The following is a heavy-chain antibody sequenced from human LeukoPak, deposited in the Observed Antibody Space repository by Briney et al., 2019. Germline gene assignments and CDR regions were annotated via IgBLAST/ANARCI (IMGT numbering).Heavy chain of an antibody. CDR3: ATMLFYDFWSGSFGAFDI. CDR1: GGSISSYY. D-gene: IGHD3-3*01. CDR2: IYYSGST. V-gene: IGHV4-59*01. Sequence: SENLSLTCTVSGGSISSYYWSWIRQPPGKGLELIGYIYYSGSTNYNPSLKRRVTISVDTSKNQFFLKLSSVTAADTAVYYCATMLFYDFWSGSFGAFDIWGQGTMVTVSS. J-gene: IGHJ3*02.